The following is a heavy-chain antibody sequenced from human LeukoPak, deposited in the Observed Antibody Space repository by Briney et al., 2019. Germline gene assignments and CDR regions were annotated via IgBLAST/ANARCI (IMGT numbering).Heavy chain of an antibody. CDR1: GYTLTELS. V-gene: IGHV1-24*01. D-gene: IGHD1-26*01. CDR3: ATAGGRELLRSYYFDY. J-gene: IGHJ4*02. CDR2: FDPEDGET. Sequence: GASVKVSCKVSGYTLTELSMHWVRQAPGKGLEWMGGFDPEDGETVYAQKFQGRVTMTEDTSTDTAYMELSSLRSEDTAVYYCATAGGRELLRSYYFDYWGQGTLVTVSS.